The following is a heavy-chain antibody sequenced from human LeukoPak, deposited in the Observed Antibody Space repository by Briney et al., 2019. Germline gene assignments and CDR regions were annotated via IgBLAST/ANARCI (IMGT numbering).Heavy chain of an antibody. V-gene: IGHV1-2*02. J-gene: IGHJ4*02. CDR3: ARGSYYDSSGYADY. D-gene: IGHD3-22*01. Sequence: ASVKVSCKASGYTFTGYYMHWVRQAPGQGLEWMGWINPNSGGTNYEQKFQGRVTMTRDTSISTAYMELSRLRSDDTAVYYCARGSYYDSSGYADYWGQGTLVTVSS. CDR2: INPNSGGT. CDR1: GYTFTGYY.